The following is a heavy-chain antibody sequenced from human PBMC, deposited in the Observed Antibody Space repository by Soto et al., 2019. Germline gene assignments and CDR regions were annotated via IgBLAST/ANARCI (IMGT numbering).Heavy chain of an antibody. CDR2: IVVGSGNT. CDR3: AADFGITRYYYYGMDV. J-gene: IGHJ6*02. D-gene: IGHD3-3*01. CDR1: GFTFTSSA. Sequence: QMQLVQSGPEVKKPGTSVKVSCKASGFTFTSSAVQRVRQARGQRLEWIGWIVVGSGNTNYAQKFQERVTITRDMSTSTAYMELSSLRSEDTAVYYCAADFGITRYYYYGMDVWGQGTTVTVSS. V-gene: IGHV1-58*01.